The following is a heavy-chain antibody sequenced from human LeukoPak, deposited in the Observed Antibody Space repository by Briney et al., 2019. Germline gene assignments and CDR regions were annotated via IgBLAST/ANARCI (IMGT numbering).Heavy chain of an antibody. CDR3: ARVAPGTTAYYFDF. J-gene: IGHJ4*02. CDR2: ISSSGTTI. CDR1: GFTFSDYY. V-gene: IGHV3-11*01. D-gene: IGHD1-1*01. Sequence: PGGSLRLSCAASGFTFSDYYMSWIRQAPGKGLEWVSYISSSGTTIYYADSVKGRFTISRDNAKNSLYLQMNSLRAEDTALYYCARVAPGTTAYYFDFWGQGTLVTVSS.